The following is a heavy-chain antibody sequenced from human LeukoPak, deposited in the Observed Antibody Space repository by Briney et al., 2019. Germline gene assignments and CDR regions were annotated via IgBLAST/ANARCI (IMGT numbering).Heavy chain of an antibody. D-gene: IGHD6-19*01. CDR2: ISYDGSNK. V-gene: IGHV3-30*18. Sequence: PGKSLRLSCAASGFTFSSYGMHWVRQAPGKGLEWVAVISYDGSNKYYTDSVKGRFTISRDNSKNTLYLQMNSLRAEDTAVYYCAKGTVSSGSNWFDPWGQGTLVTVSS. J-gene: IGHJ5*02. CDR1: GFTFSSYG. CDR3: AKGTVSSGSNWFDP.